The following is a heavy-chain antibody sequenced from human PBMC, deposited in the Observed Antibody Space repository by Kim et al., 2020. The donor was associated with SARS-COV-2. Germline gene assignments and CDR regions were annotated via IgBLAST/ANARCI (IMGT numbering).Heavy chain of an antibody. D-gene: IGHD3-10*01. CDR1: GGSFSGYY. Sequence: SETLSLTCAVYGGSFSGYYWSWIRQPPGKGLEWIGEINHSGSTNYNPSLKSRVTISVDTSKNQFSLKLSSVTAADTAVYYCARGRGITMVRGLIARGMDVWGQGTTVTVSS. V-gene: IGHV4-34*01. J-gene: IGHJ6*02. CDR3: ARGRGITMVRGLIARGMDV. CDR2: INHSGST.